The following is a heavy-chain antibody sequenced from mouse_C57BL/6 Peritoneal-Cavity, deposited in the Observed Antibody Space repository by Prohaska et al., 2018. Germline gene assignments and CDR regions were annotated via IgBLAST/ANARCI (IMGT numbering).Heavy chain of an antibody. CDR3: ARRGYGSSYDWYFDV. D-gene: IGHD1-1*01. V-gene: IGHV1-54*01. Sequence: QVQLQQSGAELVRPGTSVKVSCKASGYAFTNYLIEWVKQRPGQGLEWIGVINPGSGGTNYNEKFKGKATLTADKSSSTAYMQLSSLTSEDSAVYFCARRGYGSSYDWYFDVWGTGTTVTVSS. J-gene: IGHJ1*03. CDR1: GYAFTNYL. CDR2: INPGSGGT.